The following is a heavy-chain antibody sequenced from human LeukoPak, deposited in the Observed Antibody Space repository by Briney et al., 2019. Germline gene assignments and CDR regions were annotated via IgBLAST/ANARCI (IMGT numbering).Heavy chain of an antibody. Sequence: GGSLRLSCAASGFTFSSSSMHWVRQAPGKGLEWVSSISTSSSYIYYADSVKGRFTISRDNAKNTLYLQMNSLRAEDTAVYYCAKGRGIAAAGVNWFGPWGQGTLVTVSS. V-gene: IGHV3-21*04. CDR2: ISTSSSYI. CDR1: GFTFSSSS. D-gene: IGHD6-13*01. J-gene: IGHJ5*02. CDR3: AKGRGIAAAGVNWFGP.